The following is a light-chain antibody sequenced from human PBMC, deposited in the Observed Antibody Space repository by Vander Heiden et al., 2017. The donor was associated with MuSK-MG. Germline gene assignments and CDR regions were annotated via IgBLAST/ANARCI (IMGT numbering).Light chain of an antibody. CDR3: QQYVSSHPGYT. V-gene: IGKV3-20*01. CDR1: QSVSSSY. CDR2: GAS. Sequence: EIVLTQSPGTLSLSPGERATLSCRASQSVSSSYLAWYQQKPGQAPRLLIYGASSRATGIQDRFSGSGDGTDFTLTISRLEPEDFAVYYCQQYVSSHPGYTFGQWTKLEIK. J-gene: IGKJ2*01.